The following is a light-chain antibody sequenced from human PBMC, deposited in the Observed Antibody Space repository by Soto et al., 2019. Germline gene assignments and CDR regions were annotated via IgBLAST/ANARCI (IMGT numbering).Light chain of an antibody. CDR1: SSNIGAGYE. CDR2: ENN. J-gene: IGLJ1*01. Sequence: QSVLTQPPSVSEAPGQRVTISCTGSSSNIGAGYEAHWYQQVPGTAPKLLIYENNNRPSGVPDRFTGSKSGTSASLAITGLQAEDEPEYSRQSYDSSLSGYVFGTGTKVTVL. CDR3: QSYDSSLSGYV. V-gene: IGLV1-40*01.